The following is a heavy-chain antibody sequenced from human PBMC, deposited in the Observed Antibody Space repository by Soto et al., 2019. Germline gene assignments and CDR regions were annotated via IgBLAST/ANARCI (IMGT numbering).Heavy chain of an antibody. CDR1: GFTFSSYS. D-gene: IGHD6-19*01. CDR3: AKGVGGGAGGVAGQLDYFDH. Sequence: PAGSLRLSCAASGFTFSSYSWHWFLQAPGKGLEGVAGISYDGNNKYFADSVKGRFTISIDNSENTLSLHMNSLRTEDTAVYYCAKGVGGGAGGVAGQLDYFDHWGQGILVTVSS. CDR2: ISYDGNNK. J-gene: IGHJ4*02. V-gene: IGHV3-30*18.